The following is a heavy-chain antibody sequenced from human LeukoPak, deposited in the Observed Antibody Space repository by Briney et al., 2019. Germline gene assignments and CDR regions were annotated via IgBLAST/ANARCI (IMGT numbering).Heavy chain of an antibody. V-gene: IGHV3-21*01. CDR3: ARGYNWNHGAFDI. Sequence: AGGSLRLSCAASGFTFSSYSMNWVRQAPGKGLEWVSSISSSSYIYYADSVKGRFTISRDNAKNSLYLQMNSLRAEDTAVYYCARGYNWNHGAFDIWGQGTMVTVSS. J-gene: IGHJ3*02. D-gene: IGHD1-20*01. CDR2: ISSSSYI. CDR1: GFTFSSYS.